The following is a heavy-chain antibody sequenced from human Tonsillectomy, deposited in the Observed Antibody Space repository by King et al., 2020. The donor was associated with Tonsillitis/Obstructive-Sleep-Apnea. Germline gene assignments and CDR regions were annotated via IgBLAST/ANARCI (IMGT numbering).Heavy chain of an antibody. J-gene: IGHJ4*02. CDR1: GFTVSSNY. CDR2: IYSGGST. CDR3: ARAGSSGYDYRFDY. D-gene: IGHD5-12*01. V-gene: IGHV3-66*01. Sequence: QLVQSGGGLVQPGGSLRLSCAASGFTVSSNYMSWVRQAPGKWLEWVSVIYSGGSTYYADSVKGRFTISRDNSKNTLYLQMNSLRAEDTAVYYCARAGSSGYDYRFDYWGQGTLVTVSS.